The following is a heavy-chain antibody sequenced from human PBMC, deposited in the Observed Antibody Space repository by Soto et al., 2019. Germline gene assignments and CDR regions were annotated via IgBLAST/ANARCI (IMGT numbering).Heavy chain of an antibody. CDR1: GGTFSSYA. Sequence: SVKVSCKASGGTFSSYAISWVRQAPGQGLEWMGGIIPIFGTANYAQKFQGRVTITADESTSTAYMELSSLRSEDTAVYYCARALGVDYGSGSSYYYYGMDVWGQGTTVTV. J-gene: IGHJ6*02. CDR3: ARALGVDYGSGSSYYYYGMDV. D-gene: IGHD3-10*01. V-gene: IGHV1-69*13. CDR2: IIPIFGTA.